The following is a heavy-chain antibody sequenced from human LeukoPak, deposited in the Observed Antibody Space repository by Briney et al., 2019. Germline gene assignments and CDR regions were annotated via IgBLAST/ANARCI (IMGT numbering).Heavy chain of an antibody. J-gene: IGHJ3*02. V-gene: IGHV3-30*04. CDR3: AREDYGGTPGGAFDI. D-gene: IGHD4-23*01. CDR2: ISYDGSNK. CDR1: GFTFSSYA. Sequence: GGSLRLSCAASGFTFSSYAMHWVRQAPGKGLEWVAVISYDGSNKYYADSVKGRFTISRDNSKNTLYLQMNSLRAEDTAVYYCAREDYGGTPGGAFDIWGQGTMVTVSS.